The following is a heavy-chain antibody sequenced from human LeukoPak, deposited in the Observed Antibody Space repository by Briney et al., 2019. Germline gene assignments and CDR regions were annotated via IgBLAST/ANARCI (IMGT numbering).Heavy chain of an antibody. J-gene: IGHJ4*02. CDR3: ARLGNRYCSGGSCSYMPY. CDR1: GFTLSSFW. V-gene: IGHV3-7*01. CDR2: IQQDGSEK. Sequence: GGSLRLSCAAPGFTLSSFWMSWVRQAPGKGLEGVANIQQDGSEKEYVDSVKGRFTISRDNAKNSLYLQMNSLRAEDTAVYFCARLGNRYCSGGSCSYMPYWGQGTLVTVSS. D-gene: IGHD2-15*01.